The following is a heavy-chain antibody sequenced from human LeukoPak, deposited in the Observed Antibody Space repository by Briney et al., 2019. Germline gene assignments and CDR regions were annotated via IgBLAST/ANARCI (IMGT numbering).Heavy chain of an antibody. CDR1: GYTFTSYY. Sequence: GASVKVSCKASGYTFTSYYMHWVRQAPGQGLECMGIINPSGGSTSYAQKFQGRVTITADKSTSTAYMELSSLRSEDTAVYYCAVYGSGSYSGLYYFDYWGQGTLVTVSS. CDR3: AVYGSGSYSGLYYFDY. D-gene: IGHD3-10*01. CDR2: INPSGGST. V-gene: IGHV1-46*01. J-gene: IGHJ4*02.